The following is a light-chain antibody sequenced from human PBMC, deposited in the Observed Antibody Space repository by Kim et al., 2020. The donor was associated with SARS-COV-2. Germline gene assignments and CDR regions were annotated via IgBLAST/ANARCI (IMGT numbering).Light chain of an antibody. V-gene: IGKV4-1*01. CDR3: QQYYTSPLT. CDR1: QTVFYSSTNNNY. CDR2: WAS. Sequence: DIVMTQSPDSLAVSLGERATINCKSSQTVFYSSTNNNYLAWYQHKPGQPPKVLIYWASARESGVPDRFSGSGSGTDFTLTISSLQAEDVAVYYCQQYYTSPLTFGGGTKVDIK. J-gene: IGKJ4*01.